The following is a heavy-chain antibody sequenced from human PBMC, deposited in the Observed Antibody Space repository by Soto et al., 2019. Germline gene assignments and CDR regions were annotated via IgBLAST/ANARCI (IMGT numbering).Heavy chain of an antibody. V-gene: IGHV2-5*02. J-gene: IGHJ5*02. Sequence: QITLKESGPTLVKPTQTLTLTCTFSGFSLTTDRVGVGWIRQPPGEALEWLAVFYWDDSKTYRASLESRLTITKDTSKNQVALTMTNMDSLATATYYCAHAYGGRSLSWGQGTLVTVSS. CDR1: GFSLTTDRVG. CDR3: AHAYGGRSLS. D-gene: IGHD3-16*01. CDR2: FYWDDSK.